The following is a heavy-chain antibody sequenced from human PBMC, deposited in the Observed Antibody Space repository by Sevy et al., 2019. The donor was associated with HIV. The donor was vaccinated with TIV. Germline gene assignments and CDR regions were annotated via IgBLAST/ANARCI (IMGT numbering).Heavy chain of an antibody. Sequence: ASVKVSCKASGYTFTGYYMHWVRQAPGQGLEWMGWINPNSGGTNYAQKFQGRVTMTRDTSISTAYMELSRLRSDDTAVYYCVRGYSYGGHYYYGMDVWGQGTTVTVSS. V-gene: IGHV1-2*02. CDR1: GYTFTGYY. CDR3: VRGYSYGGHYYYGMDV. D-gene: IGHD5-18*01. J-gene: IGHJ6*02. CDR2: INPNSGGT.